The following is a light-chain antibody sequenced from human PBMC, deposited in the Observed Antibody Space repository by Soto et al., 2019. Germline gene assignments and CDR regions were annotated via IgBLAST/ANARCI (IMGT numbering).Light chain of an antibody. CDR3: QQNHSWPLT. Sequence: EVVMTQSPASLSVFPEGRATLSCRASQTISNNLVWYQQSPGQPPRLLIYGASTRATGIPARFSGSGSGTEFSLTISSLRSEDFAVYHCQQNHSWPLTFGGGTKVEVK. CDR1: QTISNN. V-gene: IGKV3-15*01. CDR2: GAS. J-gene: IGKJ4*01.